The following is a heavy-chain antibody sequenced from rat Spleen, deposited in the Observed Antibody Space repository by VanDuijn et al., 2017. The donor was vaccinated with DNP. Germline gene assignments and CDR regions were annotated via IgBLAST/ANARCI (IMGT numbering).Heavy chain of an antibody. CDR1: GFSITNNFK. CDR3: ARWTRYFDA. CDR2: VTNAGST. D-gene: IGHD1-4*01. Sequence: EVLLQESGPGLVKPSQSLSLTCSVTGFSITNNFKWSWIRKFPGNKLEWMGYVTNAGSTDYNPSLKSRNSITTDTSKNQFFLQLNSVTTEDTATYYCARWTRYFDAWGQGVMVTVSS. V-gene: IGHV3-3*01. J-gene: IGHJ2*01.